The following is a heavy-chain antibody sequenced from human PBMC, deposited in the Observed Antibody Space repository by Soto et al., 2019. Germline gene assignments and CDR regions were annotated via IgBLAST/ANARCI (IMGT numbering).Heavy chain of an antibody. Sequence: GASVKVSCKASGYTFTSYGISWVRQAPGQGLEWMGWISAYNGNTNYAQKLQGRVTMTTDTSTSTAYMELRSLRSDDTAVYYCARDSSGWYSVAFDYWGQGTLVTVSS. J-gene: IGHJ4*02. CDR3: ARDSSGWYSVAFDY. CDR2: ISAYNGNT. V-gene: IGHV1-18*01. CDR1: GYTFTSYG. D-gene: IGHD6-19*01.